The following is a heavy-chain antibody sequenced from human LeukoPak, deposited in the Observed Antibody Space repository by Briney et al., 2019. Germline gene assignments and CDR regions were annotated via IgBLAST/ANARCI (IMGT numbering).Heavy chain of an antibody. J-gene: IGHJ5*02. CDR2: IYYSGST. Sequence: SETLSLTCTVSGGSISSYYWSWSRQPPGRGLEWIGYIYYSGSTNYNPSLKSRGTISVDTSKNQGSLKLSSVTAADTAVYYCARGTRAYSNWFDPWGQGTLVTVSS. CDR1: GGSISSYY. CDR3: ARGTRAYSNWFDP. V-gene: IGHV4-59*01. D-gene: IGHD1-14*01.